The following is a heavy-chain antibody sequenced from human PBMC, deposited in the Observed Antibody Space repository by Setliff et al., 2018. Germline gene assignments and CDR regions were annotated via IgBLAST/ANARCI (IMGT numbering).Heavy chain of an antibody. CDR1: GGSISSGTYS. V-gene: IGHV4-31*03. CDR2: IYYSGST. D-gene: IGHD6-19*01. Sequence: TSETLSLTCTVSGGSISSGTYSYQHPGKGLEWIGYIYYSGSTSYYNPSLKSRVTISVDTSKNQFSLKLSSVTAADTAVYYCARGRAGHSGHWGQGTLVTVSS. J-gene: IGHJ4*02. CDR3: ARGRAGHSGH.